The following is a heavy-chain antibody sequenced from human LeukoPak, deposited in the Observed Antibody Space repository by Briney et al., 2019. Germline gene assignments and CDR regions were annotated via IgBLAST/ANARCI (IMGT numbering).Heavy chain of an antibody. CDR3: TTEYYYDSSGLFDY. CDR2: IKSKRDGGTT. Sequence: GGSLRLSCAVSGFTFSNGWMSWVRQAPGKGLEWVGRIKSKRDGGTTDYAAPVNGRFTISRDDSKNTLYLQMNSQKTEDTAVYYCTTEYYYDSSGLFDYWGQGTLVTVSS. D-gene: IGHD3-22*01. CDR1: GFTFSNGW. J-gene: IGHJ4*02. V-gene: IGHV3-15*01.